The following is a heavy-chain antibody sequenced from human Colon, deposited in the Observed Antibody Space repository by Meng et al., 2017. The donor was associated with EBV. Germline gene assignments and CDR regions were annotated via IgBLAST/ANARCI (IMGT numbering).Heavy chain of an antibody. Sequence: HVQLKDAGPGRVKPSQTLSLTCTVSGGSISSGDYYWSWIRQPPGKGLEWIGYIYYSGSTHYNPSLKSRVTISVDTSKNQFSLKVSSVTAADTAVYYCARQATGYCSGGSCYSGSIFDYWGQGTLVTVSS. CDR3: ARQATGYCSGGSCYSGSIFDY. J-gene: IGHJ4*02. V-gene: IGHV4-30-4*01. CDR2: IYYSGST. D-gene: IGHD2-15*01. CDR1: GGSISSGDYY.